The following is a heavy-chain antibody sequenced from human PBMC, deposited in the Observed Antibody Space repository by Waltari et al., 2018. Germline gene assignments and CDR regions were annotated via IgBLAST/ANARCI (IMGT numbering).Heavy chain of an antibody. Sequence: EVQLVESGGGLAQPGGSLSLSCAASGFTFSSYWMHWVRQTPGKGLVWVSRISDDGSATSYADSVKGRFTISRDNAKNTLYLQMNSLRVDDMAVYYCARVARTAVTTSGYYGMDVWGQGTTVTVSS. CDR1: GFTFSSYW. D-gene: IGHD4-17*01. CDR2: ISDDGSAT. J-gene: IGHJ6*02. CDR3: ARVARTAVTTSGYYGMDV. V-gene: IGHV3-74*01.